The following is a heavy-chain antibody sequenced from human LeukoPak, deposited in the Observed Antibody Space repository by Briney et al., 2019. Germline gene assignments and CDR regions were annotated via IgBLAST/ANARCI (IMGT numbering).Heavy chain of an antibody. D-gene: IGHD3-10*01. CDR2: IYISGST. CDR3: TRHGSYSHGF. J-gene: IGHJ4*02. V-gene: IGHV4-4*02. CDR1: GGSISSGGY. Sequence: SETLSLTCAVSGGSISSGGYWSWVRQPQGKGLEWIGQIYISGSTNYNPSLDSRVTMSLDKPRNQLSLRLKSMTAADTAVYYCTRHGSYSHGFWGQGALVTVSS.